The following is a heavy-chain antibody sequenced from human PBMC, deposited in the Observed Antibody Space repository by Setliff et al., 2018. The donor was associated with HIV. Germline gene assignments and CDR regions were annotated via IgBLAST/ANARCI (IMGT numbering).Heavy chain of an antibody. CDR3: ARAAYGDQVYGMDV. V-gene: IGHV1-69*13. Sequence: GASVKVSCKASGGTFSSYGITWVRQAPGQGLEWMGGSTPILDTTNYAQKFQGRVTITADESTSTAYMELSSLRSEDTAVYYCARAAYGDQVYGMDVWGQGTTVTVAS. CDR1: GGTFSSYG. J-gene: IGHJ6*02. CDR2: STPILDTT. D-gene: IGHD4-17*01.